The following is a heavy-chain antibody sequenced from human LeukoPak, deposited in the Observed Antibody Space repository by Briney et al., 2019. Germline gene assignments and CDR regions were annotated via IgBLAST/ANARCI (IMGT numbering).Heavy chain of an antibody. CDR3: ARSGGLVRGVIIAFDY. CDR1: GYTFTGYY. J-gene: IGHJ4*02. CDR2: INPNSGGT. Sequence: ASVKVSCKASGYTFTGYYMHWVRQAPRQGLEWMGRINPNSGGTNYAQKFQGRVTMTRDTSISTAYMGLSRLRSDDTAVYYCARSGGLVRGVIIAFDYWGQGTLVTVSS. D-gene: IGHD3-10*01. V-gene: IGHV1-2*06.